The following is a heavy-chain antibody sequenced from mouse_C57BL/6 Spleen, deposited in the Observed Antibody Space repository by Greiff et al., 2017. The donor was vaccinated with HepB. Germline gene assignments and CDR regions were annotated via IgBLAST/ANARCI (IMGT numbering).Heavy chain of an antibody. J-gene: IGHJ2*01. CDR2: IDPNSGGT. D-gene: IGHD2-5*01. CDR1: GYTFTSYW. V-gene: IGHV1-72*01. CDR3: ARTTIVPYFDY. Sequence: QVQLKQPGAELVKPGASVKLSCKASGYTFTSYWMHWVKQRPGRGLEWIGRIDPNSGGTKYNEKFKSKATLTVDKPSSTAYMQLSSLTSEDSAVYYCARTTIVPYFDYWGQGTTLTVSS.